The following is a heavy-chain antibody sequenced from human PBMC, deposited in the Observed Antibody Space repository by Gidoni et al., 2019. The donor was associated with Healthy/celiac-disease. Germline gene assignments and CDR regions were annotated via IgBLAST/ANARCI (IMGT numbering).Heavy chain of an antibody. D-gene: IGHD3-16*01. J-gene: IGHJ3*02. V-gene: IGHV4-4*02. CDR3: ARASLGGGVDAFDI. CDR2: IDHSGST. Sequence: QVQLQESGPGLVKPSGTLSLTCAVSGGSISSSNWGSWVRQPPGKGLEWIGEIDHSGSTNYNPSLKRRVTISVDKSKNQFSLKLSSVTAADTAVYYWARASLGGGVDAFDIWGQGTMVTVSS. CDR1: GGSISSSNW.